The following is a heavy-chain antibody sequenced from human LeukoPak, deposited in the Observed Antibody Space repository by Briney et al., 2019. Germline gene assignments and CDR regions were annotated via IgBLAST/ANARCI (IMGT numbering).Heavy chain of an antibody. J-gene: IGHJ3*02. D-gene: IGHD5-12*01. V-gene: IGHV3-13*01. Sequence: PGGSLRLSCAASGFSFSIYDMHWVRHATGKGLEWVSVIGTAGDSYYPGSVKGRFTISRENAKNSLYLQMNSLRAGDTAVYYCARSLPCRGYSPHDCGAFDIWGQGTMVTVSS. CDR1: GFSFSIYD. CDR2: IGTAGDS. CDR3: ARSLPCRGYSPHDCGAFDI.